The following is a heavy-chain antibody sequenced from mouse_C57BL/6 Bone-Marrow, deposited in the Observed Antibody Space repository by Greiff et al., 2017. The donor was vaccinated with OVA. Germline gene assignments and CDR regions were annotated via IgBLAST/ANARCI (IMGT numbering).Heavy chain of an antibody. CDR1: GYTFTSYG. J-gene: IGHJ2*01. V-gene: IGHV1-81*01. D-gene: IGHD1-1*01. CDR2: IYPRSGNT. Sequence: QVQLQQSGAELARPGASVKLSCKASGYTFTSYGISWVKQRTGQGLEWIGEIYPRSGNTYYNEKFKGKATLTANKSSSTAYMELRSLTSDDSAVYFCATYGSSNYYFDYWGQGTTLTVSS. CDR3: ATYGSSNYYFDY.